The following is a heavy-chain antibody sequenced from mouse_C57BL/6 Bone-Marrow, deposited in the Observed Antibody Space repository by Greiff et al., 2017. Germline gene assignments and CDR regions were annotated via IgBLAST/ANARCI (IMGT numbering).Heavy chain of an antibody. Sequence: VQLQQSGAELVRPGASVKLSCTASGFNIKDDYMHWVKQRPEQGLEWIGWIDPENGDTEYASKFQGKATITADTSSTTAYLQLSSLTSEDTAVYYCTTFYYYGSSPYFDYWGQGTTLTVSS. CDR1: GFNIKDDY. CDR3: TTFYYYGSSPYFDY. J-gene: IGHJ2*01. D-gene: IGHD1-1*01. V-gene: IGHV14-4*01. CDR2: IDPENGDT.